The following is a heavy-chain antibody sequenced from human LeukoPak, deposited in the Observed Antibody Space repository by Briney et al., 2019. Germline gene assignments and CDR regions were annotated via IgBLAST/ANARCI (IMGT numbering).Heavy chain of an antibody. D-gene: IGHD2-21*02. CDR1: GFTFTNYA. CDR3: AKIRLTEEDY. Sequence: GGSLRLSCAASGFTFTNYAMSWVRQAPGKGLEWVSAISDRGDRQYYADSVRGRFTISRDNSMNTLRLQMNSLRAEDTAVYYCAKIRLTEEDYWGQGTLVTVSS. V-gene: IGHV3-23*01. CDR2: ISDRGDRQ. J-gene: IGHJ4*02.